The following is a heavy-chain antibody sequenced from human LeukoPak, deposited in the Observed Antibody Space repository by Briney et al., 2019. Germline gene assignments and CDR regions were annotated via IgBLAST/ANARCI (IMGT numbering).Heavy chain of an antibody. CDR2: ISGSGTST. J-gene: IGHJ6*02. V-gene: IGHV3-23*01. CDR1: GFTFSGYN. D-gene: IGHD3-16*01. CDR3: AKGGAGHYYGMDV. Sequence: GGSLRLSCAASGFTFSGYNMNWVRQAPGKGLEWVSAISGSGTSTYYADSVKGRFTISRDNSKNTLSLQMNSLRAEDTAVYYCAKGGAGHYYGMDVWGQGTTVTVSS.